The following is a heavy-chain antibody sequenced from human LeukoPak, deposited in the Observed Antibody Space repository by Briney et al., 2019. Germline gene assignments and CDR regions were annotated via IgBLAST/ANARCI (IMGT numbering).Heavy chain of an antibody. CDR2: INHSGST. V-gene: IGHV4-34*01. CDR1: GGSFSGYY. D-gene: IGHD3-9*01. Sequence: PSETLSLTCAVYGGSFSGYYWSWIRQPPGKGLEWIGEINHSGSTNYNPSLKSRVTISVDTSKNQFSLKLSSVTAADTAVYYCARHFRYFDLYYFDYWGQGTLLTVSS. J-gene: IGHJ4*02. CDR3: ARHFRYFDLYYFDY.